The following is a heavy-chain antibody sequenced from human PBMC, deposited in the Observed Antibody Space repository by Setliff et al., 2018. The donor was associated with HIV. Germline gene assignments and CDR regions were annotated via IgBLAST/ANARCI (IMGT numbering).Heavy chain of an antibody. V-gene: IGHV1-69*06. D-gene: IGHD3-16*01. Sequence: ASLKVSCKTSGDTFNNCAVTWVRQAPGQGLEWMGGSIPLFGTTNYAQKFQGRVTITADTSIDTAYMELSSLRSEDTAMYYCAWGTQLPIDSWGQGTLVTVSS. CDR2: SIPLFGTT. CDR3: AWGTQLPIDS. CDR1: GDTFNNCA. J-gene: IGHJ4*02.